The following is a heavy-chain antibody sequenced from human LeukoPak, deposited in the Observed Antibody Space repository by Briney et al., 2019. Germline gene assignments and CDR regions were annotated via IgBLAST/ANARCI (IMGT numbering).Heavy chain of an antibody. CDR2: IYWNDDK. CDR3: AHLITIPLRSPGYFQH. V-gene: IGHV2-5*01. J-gene: IGHJ1*01. D-gene: IGHD3-9*01. CDR1: GFSLSTSGVG. Sequence: SGPTLVNPTQTLTLTCTSSGFSLSTSGVGVGWIRQPPGKALEWLALIYWNDDKRYSPSLKSRLTITKDTSKNQVVLTMTNMDPVDTATYYCAHLITIPLRSPGYFQHWGQGTLVTVSS.